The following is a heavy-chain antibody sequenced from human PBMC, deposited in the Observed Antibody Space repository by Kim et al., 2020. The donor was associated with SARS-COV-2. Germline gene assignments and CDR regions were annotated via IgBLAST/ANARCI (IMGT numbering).Heavy chain of an antibody. CDR3: ARCRSSCKNWFDP. D-gene: IGHD6-13*01. Sequence: SETLSLTCTVSRGSINDYYWSWIRQSPETGLEWMGYIFYFGSTNYNPSLNSRVTISVYTSKNQFSLRLSSVTAADTATYYCARCRSSCKNWFDPWGQGTLVTVSS. CDR2: IFYFGST. V-gene: IGHV4-59*01. CDR1: RGSINDYY. J-gene: IGHJ5*02.